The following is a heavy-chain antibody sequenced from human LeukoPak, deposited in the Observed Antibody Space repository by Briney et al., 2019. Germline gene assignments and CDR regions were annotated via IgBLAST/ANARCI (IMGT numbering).Heavy chain of an antibody. V-gene: IGHV3-48*04. CDR1: GFTFREYG. J-gene: IGHJ6*03. CDR3: ARPTGKWSDYMNV. Sequence: GGSLRLSCAAPGFTFREYGMHGVRQAPGKGLEWGSYISFSSGTRYSADSLQGRFTTSRDNAQNSLYLQMNSLRVEDTAVYYCARPTGKWSDYMNVWGKGTTVTVSS. D-gene: IGHD2-8*01. CDR2: ISFSSGTR.